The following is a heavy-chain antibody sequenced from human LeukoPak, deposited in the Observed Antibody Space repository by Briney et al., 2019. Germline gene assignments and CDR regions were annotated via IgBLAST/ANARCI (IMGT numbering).Heavy chain of an antibody. J-gene: IGHJ4*02. D-gene: IGHD1-26*01. CDR2: IIPIFGTA. CDR1: GGTFSNYA. CDR3: ARIPDLVGATMGY. Sequence: SVKVSCKASGGTFSNYAISWVRQAPGQGLEWMGGIIPIFGTASYAQKFQGRVTMTRDTSTSTVYMELSSLRSEDTAVYYCARIPDLVGATMGYWGQGTLVTVSS. V-gene: IGHV1-69*05.